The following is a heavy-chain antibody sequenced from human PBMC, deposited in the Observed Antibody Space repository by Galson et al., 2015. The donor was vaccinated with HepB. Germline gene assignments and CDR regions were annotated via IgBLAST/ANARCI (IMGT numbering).Heavy chain of an antibody. Sequence: SLRLSCAASGFTFGVYWMNWVRQAPGKGLEWVANIKQDGSEKYYVDSVKGRFTISRDNGKDSLFLQMNSLRAEDTAVYYCVRARGGVSATHYYYYGMDVWGQGTTVTVSS. CDR1: GFTFGVYW. CDR3: VRARGGVSATHYYYYGMDV. D-gene: IGHD2-15*01. V-gene: IGHV3-7*03. J-gene: IGHJ6*02. CDR2: IKQDGSEK.